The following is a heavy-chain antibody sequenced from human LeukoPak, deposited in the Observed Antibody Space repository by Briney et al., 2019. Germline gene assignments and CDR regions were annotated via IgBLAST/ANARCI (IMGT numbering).Heavy chain of an antibody. CDR3: ATTPRAVAGYVFDY. Sequence: PSETLSLTCTVSGGSISSYYWSWIRQPPGKGLEWIGYIYYSGSTNYNPSLKSRVTISVDTSKNQFSLKLSSVTAADTAVYYRATTPRAVAGYVFDYWGQGTLVTVSS. D-gene: IGHD6-19*01. CDR2: IYYSGST. CDR1: GGSISSYY. J-gene: IGHJ4*02. V-gene: IGHV4-59*08.